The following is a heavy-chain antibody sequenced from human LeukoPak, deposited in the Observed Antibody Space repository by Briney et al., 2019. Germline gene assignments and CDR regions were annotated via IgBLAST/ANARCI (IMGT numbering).Heavy chain of an antibody. Sequence: GRSLRLSCEASAFKFGSYAMHWVRQAPGKGLEWVAVVWYDGSNKHYADSVKGRLAISRDNSKNTLYLQMNSMRDEDTAVYYCAKDWGATLYHLDYWGQGTLVTASS. V-gene: IGHV3-33*06. CDR3: AKDWGATLYHLDY. CDR1: AFKFGSYA. CDR2: VWYDGSNK. D-gene: IGHD1-26*01. J-gene: IGHJ4*02.